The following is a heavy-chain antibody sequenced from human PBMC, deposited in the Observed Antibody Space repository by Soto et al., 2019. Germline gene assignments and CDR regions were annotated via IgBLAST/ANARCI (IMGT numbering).Heavy chain of an antibody. CDR1: AFTFRKSA. V-gene: IGHV3-23*01. CDR2: LGGSDTDR. CDR3: ARDAVPFNKQWDWFDP. D-gene: IGHD6-19*01. J-gene: IGHJ5*02. Sequence: RGSLRLCCAVSAFTFRKSAIRCGRLAPRERLAWASGLGGSDTDRYYADSVKGRFIISRDNSKDTLYLQLNSLRTEDTAIYFCARDAVPFNKQWDWFDPWGQGTLVTVSS.